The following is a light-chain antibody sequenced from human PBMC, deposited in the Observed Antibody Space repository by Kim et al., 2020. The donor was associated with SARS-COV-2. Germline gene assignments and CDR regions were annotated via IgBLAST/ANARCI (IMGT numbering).Light chain of an antibody. CDR1: QSISSY. J-gene: IGKJ2*01. Sequence: DIQMTQSPSSLSASVGDRVTITCRASQSISSYLSWYQQKPGKAPKLLIYDASSLQSGVPSRFSGSGSGTDFTLTISSLQREDFATYYCQQSYSTLPYTFGQGTKLEI. CDR2: DAS. V-gene: IGKV1-39*01. CDR3: QQSYSTLPYT.